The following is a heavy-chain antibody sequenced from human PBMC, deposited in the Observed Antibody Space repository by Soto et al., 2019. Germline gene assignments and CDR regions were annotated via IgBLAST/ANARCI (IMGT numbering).Heavy chain of an antibody. D-gene: IGHD3-10*01. CDR2: ISYDGSNK. CDR3: VGGQYYFDY. J-gene: IGHJ4*02. CDR1: GFPFTTYG. V-gene: IGHV3-30*03. Sequence: QVQLVESGGGVVQPGRSLRLSCAASGFPFTTYGMHWVREGPGKGLEWVAVISYDGSNKYYAASVKGRFTISRDNSKNTLYLHMNSLRPEDTALYYCVGGQYYFDYRGQGTLVTVSS.